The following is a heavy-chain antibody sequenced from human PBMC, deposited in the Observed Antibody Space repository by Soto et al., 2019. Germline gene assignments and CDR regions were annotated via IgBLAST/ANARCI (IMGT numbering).Heavy chain of an antibody. CDR2: ISSSGSTI. J-gene: IGHJ5*02. CDR3: ARDRRKNWFDP. CDR1: GFTFSDYY. V-gene: IGHV3-11*01. Sequence: GGSLRLSCAASGFTFSDYYMSWISQAPGKGLEWVSYISSSGSTIYYAGSVKGRFTISRDNAKNSLYVQMDSLRAEDTAVYYCARDRRKNWFDPRGQGTLVTVSS.